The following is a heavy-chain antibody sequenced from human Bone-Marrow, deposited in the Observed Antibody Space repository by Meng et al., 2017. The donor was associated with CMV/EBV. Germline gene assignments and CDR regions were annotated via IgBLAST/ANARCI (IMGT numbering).Heavy chain of an antibody. CDR3: ARDDRMVRGVIITRYYGMDV. Sequence: ASVKVSCKASGFTFTSSAVQWVRQAPGQGLEWMGWINPNSGGTNYAQKFQGRVTMTRDTSISTAYMELSRLRSDDTAVYYCARDDRMVRGVIITRYYGMDVWGQGTTVTVSS. V-gene: IGHV1-2*02. CDR1: GFTFTSSA. D-gene: IGHD3-10*01. J-gene: IGHJ6*02. CDR2: INPNSGGT.